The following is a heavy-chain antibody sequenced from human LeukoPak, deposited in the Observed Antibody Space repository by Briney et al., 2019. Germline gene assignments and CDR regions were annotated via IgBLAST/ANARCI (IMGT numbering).Heavy chain of an antibody. CDR2: IIPIFGTA. J-gene: IGHJ4*02. D-gene: IGHD3-10*01. Sequence: SVKVSCKASGGTFSSYAISWVRQAPGQGLEWMGGIIPIFGTANYAQKFQGRVTITADKSTSTAYMELSSLRSEDTAVYYCARETYYGSGSFGYWGQGTLVTVSS. CDR3: ARETYYGSGSFGY. CDR1: GGTFSSYA. V-gene: IGHV1-69*06.